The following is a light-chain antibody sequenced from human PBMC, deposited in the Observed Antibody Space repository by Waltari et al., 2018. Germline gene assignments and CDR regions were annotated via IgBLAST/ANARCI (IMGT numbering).Light chain of an antibody. CDR1: QGISNY. V-gene: IGKV1-27*01. J-gene: IGKJ3*01. Sequence: DIQMTQSPSSLSASVGDRVTTTCRATQGISNYLAWYQQKPGKVPKLLIYAASTLQSGVPSRFSGSGSGTDFTLTISSLEPEDSAVYYCQERSDWRGLTFGPGTKVDIK. CDR3: QERSDWRGLT. CDR2: AAS.